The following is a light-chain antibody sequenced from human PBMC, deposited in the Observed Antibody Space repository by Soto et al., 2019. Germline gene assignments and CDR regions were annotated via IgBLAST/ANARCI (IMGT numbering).Light chain of an antibody. V-gene: IGKV1-39*01. Sequence: DIQMTQSPSSLSASVGDRVTVTYRASQSISSYLNWYQQKPGKAPKLLIYAASSLQSGVPSRFSGSGSGTDLTLTISSLQPEDFATYYCQQSYRTPRTFGQGTKLEIK. J-gene: IGKJ2*01. CDR1: QSISSY. CDR2: AAS. CDR3: QQSYRTPRT.